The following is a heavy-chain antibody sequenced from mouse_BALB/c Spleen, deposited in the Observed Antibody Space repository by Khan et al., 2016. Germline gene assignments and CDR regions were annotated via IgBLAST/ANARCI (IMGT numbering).Heavy chain of an antibody. CDR2: INPDSSTI. D-gene: IGHD1-2*01. CDR3: ARLHDYGYMNY. V-gene: IGHV4-1*02. Sequence: EVKLLESGGGLVQPGGSLKLSCTASGFAFSRYWMSWVRQAPGKGLEWIGEINPDSSTINYTPSLKDKFIISRDNATNTLYLQMSKVRSEDTALYFCARLHDYGYMNYWGQGTTLTVSS. J-gene: IGHJ2*01. CDR1: GFAFSRYW.